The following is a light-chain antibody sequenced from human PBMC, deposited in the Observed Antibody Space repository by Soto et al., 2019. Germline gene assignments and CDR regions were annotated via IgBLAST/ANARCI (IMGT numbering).Light chain of an antibody. J-gene: IGKJ2*01. CDR1: QSLLQSNGYNY. Sequence: DIVMTQSPLSLPVTPGEPASISCRSSQSLLQSNGYNYLDWYLQKPGQSPQLLIYLGSNRASGVPDRFSGSGLGTDVTLKISRVEAEDVGVYYCMQALQTSYTFGQGTKLEIK. CDR3: MQALQTSYT. CDR2: LGS. V-gene: IGKV2-28*01.